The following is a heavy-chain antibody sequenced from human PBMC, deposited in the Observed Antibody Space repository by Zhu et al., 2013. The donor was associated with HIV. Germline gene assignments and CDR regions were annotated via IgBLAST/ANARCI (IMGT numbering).Heavy chain of an antibody. V-gene: IGHV1-46*01. CDR1: GYTFTSYY. CDR2: INPSGGST. Sequence: QVQLVQSGAEVKKPGASVKVSCKASGYTFTSYYMHWVRQAPGQGLEWMGIINPSGGSTSYAQKFQGRVTMTRDTSTSTVYMELSSLRSEDTAVYYCARTVYTAMGTSYNGMDVWGQGTTGHRLL. D-gene: IGHD5-18*01. J-gene: IGHJ6*02. CDR3: ARTVYTAMGTSYNGMDV.